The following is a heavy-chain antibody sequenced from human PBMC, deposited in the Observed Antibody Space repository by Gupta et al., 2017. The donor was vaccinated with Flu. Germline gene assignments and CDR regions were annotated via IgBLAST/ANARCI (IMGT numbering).Heavy chain of an antibody. J-gene: IGHJ6*02. CDR3: AGTPPGYYDGSGGYHYGLDV. CDR2: VIPILGTV. D-gene: IGHD3-22*01. V-gene: IGHV1-69*01. Sequence: QVLLLQSGAEVKKPGSSVKVSCKSSGGTFTSYALSWVRQAPGQGLEWMGGVIPILGTVNYAQKFHGRVTITADESTSTTYMEVRSLRSEDTAVYYCAGTPPGYYDGSGGYHYGLDVWGQGTTVTVSS. CDR1: GGTFTSYA.